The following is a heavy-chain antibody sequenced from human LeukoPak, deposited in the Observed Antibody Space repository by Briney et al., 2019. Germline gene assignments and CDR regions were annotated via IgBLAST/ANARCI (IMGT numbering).Heavy chain of an antibody. CDR2: ISSSGSTI. J-gene: IGHJ4*02. CDR1: GFTFSSYS. CDR3: AREDPHCSSTSCYFDY. Sequence: GGSLRLSCAASGFTFSSYSMNWVRQAPGKGLEWVSYISSSGSTIYYADSVKGRFTISRDNAKNSLYLQMNSLRAEDTAVYYCAREDPHCSSTSCYFDYWGQGTLVTVSS. V-gene: IGHV3-48*04. D-gene: IGHD2-2*01.